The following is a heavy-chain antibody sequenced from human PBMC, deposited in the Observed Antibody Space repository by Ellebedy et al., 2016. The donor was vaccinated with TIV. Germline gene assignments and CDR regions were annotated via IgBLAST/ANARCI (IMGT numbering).Heavy chain of an antibody. CDR2: IIQSGTM. CDR3: ARGIYGSGSVDY. J-gene: IGHJ4*02. Sequence: SETLSLTCTVSGGSLSGYYWSWIRQPPGKGLEWIGEIIQSGTMNYSPSLKSRVTISVDKSKNQFSLRLSSVTAADTAVYFCARGIYGSGSVDYWGQGTLVTVSS. V-gene: IGHV4-34*01. D-gene: IGHD3-10*01. CDR1: GGSLSGYY.